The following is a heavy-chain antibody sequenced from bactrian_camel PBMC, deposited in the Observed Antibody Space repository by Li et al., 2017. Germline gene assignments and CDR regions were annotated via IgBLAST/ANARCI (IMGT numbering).Heavy chain of an antibody. J-gene: IGHJ6*01. Sequence: VQLVESGGGLVQPGGSLRPSCAASGFTFSTYLMRWVRQAPGKGLEWVSTSSSGGTTYYTDSVKGRFTISQEKSNNTVYLTMNNAQPEDTAMYYCAVVTYCRGESCCRLSELNRYSFWARGTQVTVS. D-gene: IGHD2*01. CDR2: TSSSGGTT. V-gene: IGHV3S35*01. CDR1: GFTFSTYL. CDR3: AVVTYCRGESCCRLSELNRYSF.